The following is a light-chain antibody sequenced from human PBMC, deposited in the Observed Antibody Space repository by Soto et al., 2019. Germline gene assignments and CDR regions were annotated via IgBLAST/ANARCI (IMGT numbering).Light chain of an antibody. CDR3: QSYDSSLSGWV. Sequence: QSVLTQPPSVSGAPGQRVTISCTGSSSNIGAGYDVHWYQHLPGTAPKLLISGNSNRPSWVPDRFSGSKSGTSASLAITGLQAEDEADYYCQSYDSSLSGWVFGGGTKVTVL. V-gene: IGLV1-40*01. J-gene: IGLJ3*02. CDR1: SSNIGAGYD. CDR2: GNS.